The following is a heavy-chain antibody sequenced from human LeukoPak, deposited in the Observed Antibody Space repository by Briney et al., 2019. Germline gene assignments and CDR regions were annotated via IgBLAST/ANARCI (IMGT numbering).Heavy chain of an antibody. CDR1: GFTFIGHW. D-gene: IGHD5-18*01. Sequence: GGSLRLSCAASGFTFIGHWMSWVRQAPGKGLEWVANIKQDGSEESYVDSVKGRFTISRDNAKNSLFLQMNSLRAEDTAVYYCARGASGIQLWFFDTWGQGTLVRVSS. CDR3: ARGASGIQLWFFDT. CDR2: IKQDGSEE. J-gene: IGHJ5*02. V-gene: IGHV3-7*01.